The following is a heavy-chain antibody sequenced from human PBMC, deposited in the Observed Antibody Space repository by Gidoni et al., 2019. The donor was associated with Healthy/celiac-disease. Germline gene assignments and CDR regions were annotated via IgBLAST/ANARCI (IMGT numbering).Heavy chain of an antibody. Sequence: EVQLVESGGGLVQPGGSRRLSGEARGLTFSSYSMNWVRQAPGKGLEWVSYISSSSSTIYYADSVKGRFTISRDNAKNSLYLQMNSLRAEDTAVYYCARIGVAVDYWGQGTLVTVSS. V-gene: IGHV3-48*01. D-gene: IGHD2-8*01. CDR3: ARIGVAVDY. CDR1: GLTFSSYS. J-gene: IGHJ4*02. CDR2: ISSSSSTI.